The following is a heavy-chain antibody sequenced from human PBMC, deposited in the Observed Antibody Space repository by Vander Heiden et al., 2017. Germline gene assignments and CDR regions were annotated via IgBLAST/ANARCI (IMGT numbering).Heavy chain of an antibody. CDR2: INSDGSST. CDR3: VIVRGGTGNNY. J-gene: IGHJ4*02. V-gene: IGHV3-74*01. Sequence: EVQLVDSGGCLVQPGASLRLYCAASGVVFSDYWMYWVRQAPGKGLVWVSRINSDGSSTNYADSVKGRFTISRDSAKNTLYLQMDSMRGEDTAVYYCVIVRGGTGNNYWGQGTLVPVSS. CDR1: GVVFSDYW. D-gene: IGHD2-15*01.